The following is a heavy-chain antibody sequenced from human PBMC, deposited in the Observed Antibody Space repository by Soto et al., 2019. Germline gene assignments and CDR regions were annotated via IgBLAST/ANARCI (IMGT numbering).Heavy chain of an antibody. CDR1: GYTFTGYY. V-gene: IGHV1-2*02. CDR3: GRGRSGEIVVFY. CDR2: IGPKSGDT. Sequence: GASVKVSCKTSGYTFTGYYIHWVRQAPGQSPEWVGEIGPKSGDTRYAQKFQGKVTMTKDTSITTVYMELTNLSPDDTAVYYCGRGRSGEIVVFYWGQGPLVTVSS. D-gene: IGHD5-12*01. J-gene: IGHJ4*02.